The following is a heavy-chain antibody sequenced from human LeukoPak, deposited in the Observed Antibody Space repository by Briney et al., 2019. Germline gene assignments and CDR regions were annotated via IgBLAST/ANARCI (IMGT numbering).Heavy chain of an antibody. J-gene: IGHJ4*02. CDR3: ARDLTGSIAARPFYY. V-gene: IGHV3-21*01. CDR2: ISRESAYI. Sequence: GGSLRLSCAASGFTFTIYNTNWVRQAPGKRLEWVSYISRESAYIYYADSVKGRFTISRDNSKNTLYLQMNSLRAEDTAVYYCARDLTGSIAARPFYYWGQGTLVTVSS. CDR1: GFTFTIYN. D-gene: IGHD6-6*01.